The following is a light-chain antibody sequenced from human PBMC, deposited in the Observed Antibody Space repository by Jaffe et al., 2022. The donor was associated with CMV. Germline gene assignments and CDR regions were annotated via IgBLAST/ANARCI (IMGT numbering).Light chain of an antibody. CDR3: GTWDSNLSARV. V-gene: IGLV1-51*02. Sequence: QSVLTQPPSVSAAPGQKVTISCSGSSSNIGNNYVSWYQQLPGTAPKLLIYENNKRPSGIPDRFSGSKSGTSATLGITGLQTGDEADYYCGTWDSNLSARVFGGGTKLTVL. CDR2: ENN. CDR1: SSNIGNNY. J-gene: IGLJ3*02.